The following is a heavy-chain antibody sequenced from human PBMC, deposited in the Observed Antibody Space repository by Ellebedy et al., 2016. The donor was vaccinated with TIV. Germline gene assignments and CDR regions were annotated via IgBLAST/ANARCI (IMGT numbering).Heavy chain of an antibody. CDR1: GFTFSSYA. J-gene: IGHJ4*02. V-gene: IGHV3-23*01. CDR3: ANYDYGDYFVVY. D-gene: IGHD4-17*01. CDR2: ISATAGST. Sequence: GESLKISCAASGFTFSSYAMGWVRQAPGGGLEWVSAISATAGSTYYTDSVKGRFTISRDNSKSTLYLQMNSLRAEDTAVYYCANYDYGDYFVVYWGQGALVTVSS.